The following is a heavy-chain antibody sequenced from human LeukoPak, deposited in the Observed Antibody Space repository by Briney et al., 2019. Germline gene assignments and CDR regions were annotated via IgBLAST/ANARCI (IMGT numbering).Heavy chain of an antibody. D-gene: IGHD4-23*01. CDR2: IYYSGST. CDR1: GGSISSNNYY. V-gene: IGHV4-39*01. Sequence: SETLSLTXTVSGGSISSNNYYWGWIRQPPGKGLEWLGSIYYSGSTYYNPSLKSRVTISVDTSKNQFSLKLSSMTAADTAVYYCARSNSYVNWFDPWGQGTLVTVSS. J-gene: IGHJ5*02. CDR3: ARSNSYVNWFDP.